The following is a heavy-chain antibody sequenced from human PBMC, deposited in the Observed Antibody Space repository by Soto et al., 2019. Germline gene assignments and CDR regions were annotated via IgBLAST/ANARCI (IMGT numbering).Heavy chain of an antibody. Sequence: SETLSLTCTVSGGSISSGGFYWSWIRQHPGKGLEWIGFIYYTGDTRYNPAFKSRVTISVETSKNDFSLRLASVTAADTAIYYCARLDNYSSSSYYRDSWGQGTLVPVSP. D-gene: IGHD6-6*01. CDR1: GGSISSGGFY. V-gene: IGHV4-31*03. CDR2: IYYTGDT. J-gene: IGHJ4*02. CDR3: ARLDNYSSSSYYRDS.